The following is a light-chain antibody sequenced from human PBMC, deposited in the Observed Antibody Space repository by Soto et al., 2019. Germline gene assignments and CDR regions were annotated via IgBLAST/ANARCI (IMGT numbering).Light chain of an antibody. CDR3: HQYATSPQT. CDR2: GPA. J-gene: IGKJ1*01. CDR1: QSVPKNY. Sequence: EILLTQSPGTLSLSPGERATLSCRASQSVPKNYLAWYQQEPVQAPRLLIYGPASRATGIPDRFSGSGSGTDFTLTISRLEPEDFAVYYCHQYATSPQTFGQGTKVEIK. V-gene: IGKV3-20*01.